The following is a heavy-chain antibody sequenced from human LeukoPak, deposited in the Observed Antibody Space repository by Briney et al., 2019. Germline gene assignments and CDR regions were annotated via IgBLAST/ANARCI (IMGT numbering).Heavy chain of an antibody. J-gene: IGHJ4*02. V-gene: IGHV3-74*01. CDR3: AKDHYWSIDY. CDR2: IKGDGIST. Sequence: PGGSLRLSCAASGFDFSSNWMHWVRHAPGQGLVWVSRIKGDGISTNYADSVKGRFTISRDIAKNTLCLQMNSLRAEDTGVYYCAKDHYWSIDYWGRGTLVTVS. D-gene: IGHD3-3*01. CDR1: GFDFSSNW.